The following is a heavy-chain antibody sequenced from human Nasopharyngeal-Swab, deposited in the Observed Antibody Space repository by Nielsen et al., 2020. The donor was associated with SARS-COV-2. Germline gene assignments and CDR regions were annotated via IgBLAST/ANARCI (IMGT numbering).Heavy chain of an antibody. D-gene: IGHD5-12*01. CDR1: GGSISSSNW. CDR3: ASNSGYDLFLDY. V-gene: IGHV4-4*02. J-gene: IGHJ4*02. Sequence: SETLSLTCAVSGGSISSSNWWSWVRQPPGKGLEWIGEIYHSGSTNYNPSLKSRVTISVDKSKNQFSLKLSSVTAADTAVYYCASNSGYDLFLDYWGQGTLVTVSS. CDR2: IYHSGST.